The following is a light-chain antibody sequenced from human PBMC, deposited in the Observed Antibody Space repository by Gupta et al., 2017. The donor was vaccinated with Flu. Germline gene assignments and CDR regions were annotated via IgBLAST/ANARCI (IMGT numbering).Light chain of an antibody. J-gene: IGKJ1*01. CDR3: QQRSNWAGT. Sequence: EIILTQSPATLSLSPGERATLSCRASQSVNNYLAWYQQKPGQAPRLLIYDTSNRATDIPARFSGSGSRTDFSLTISSLEPEDSAVYYCQQRSNWAGTFGQGTKVEIK. CDR2: DTS. CDR1: QSVNNY. V-gene: IGKV3-11*01.